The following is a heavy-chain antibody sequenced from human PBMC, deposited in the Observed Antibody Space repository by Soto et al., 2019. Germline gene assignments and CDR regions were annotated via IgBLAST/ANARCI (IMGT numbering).Heavy chain of an antibody. J-gene: IGHJ4*02. Sequence: EVQVLESGGGLVQPGGSLRLSCVISRLTFSNYALNWVRQAPGKGLEWVSSISGSGDTAYYADSVKGRLTIPRDNSKNTLYLQMNSLRVEDTALHYSAKADYSYSWAPEDYWGPGTLVTVAS. D-gene: IGHD5-18*01. CDR3: AKADYSYSWAPEDY. CDR2: ISGSGDTA. CDR1: RLTFSNYA. V-gene: IGHV3-23*01.